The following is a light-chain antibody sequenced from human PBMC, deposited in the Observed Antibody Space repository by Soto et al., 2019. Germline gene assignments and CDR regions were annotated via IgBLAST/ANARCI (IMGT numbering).Light chain of an antibody. V-gene: IGLV2-8*01. CDR1: SSDVGNYNY. J-gene: IGLJ3*02. Sequence: QSALTQSPSASGSPGQSVTISCTGSSSDVGNYNYVSWYQQYPGKAPKLMIYEVSRRPSGVPDRFSGSKSGNTASLTVSGLQAEDEAEYYCSSYAGSNKAVFGGGTKVTVL. CDR3: SSYAGSNKAV. CDR2: EVS.